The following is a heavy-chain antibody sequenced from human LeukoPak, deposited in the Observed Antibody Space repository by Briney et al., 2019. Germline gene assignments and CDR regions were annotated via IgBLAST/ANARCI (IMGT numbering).Heavy chain of an antibody. CDR2: ISSSRGYI. J-gene: IGHJ4*02. V-gene: IGHV3-21*01. CDR3: ARMWDYGDYKD. Sequence: PGGXLRLSCGASGFTFTSFTKTWVRQAPGKGLEWVSSISSSRGYIYYADSVKGRFTISRDNAKNSVFLQMNSLRGEDTAVCYCARMWDYGDYKDWGQGTLVTVSS. D-gene: IGHD4-17*01. CDR1: GFTFTSFT.